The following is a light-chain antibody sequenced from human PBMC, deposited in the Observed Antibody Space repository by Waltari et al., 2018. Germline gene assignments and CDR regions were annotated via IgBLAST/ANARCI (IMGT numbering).Light chain of an antibody. J-gene: IGKJ4*01. CDR2: GTS. Sequence: EIVLTQSPGTLSLSPGERATLSCRASQSVTSISLAWYQETIGQAPRLLIYGTSTRATGIPDRFSGSGSGTDFTLTISRLEPEDFAVYYCQQYDGEVVTFGGGTKVEI. CDR3: QQYDGEVVT. CDR1: QSVTSIS. V-gene: IGKV3-20*01.